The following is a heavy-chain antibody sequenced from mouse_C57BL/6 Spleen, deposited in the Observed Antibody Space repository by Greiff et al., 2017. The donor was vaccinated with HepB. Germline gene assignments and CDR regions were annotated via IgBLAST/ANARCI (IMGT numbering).Heavy chain of an antibody. D-gene: IGHD2-4*01. CDR3: ARRRALIYDYDRFAY. Sequence: QVQLQQSGAELMKPGASVKLSCKATGYTFTGYWIEWVKQRPGHGLEWIGEILPGSGSTNYNEKFKGKATFTADTSSNTAYMQLSSLTTEDSAIYYCARRRALIYDYDRFAYWGQGTLVTVSA. CDR2: ILPGSGST. V-gene: IGHV1-9*01. J-gene: IGHJ3*01. CDR1: GYTFTGYW.